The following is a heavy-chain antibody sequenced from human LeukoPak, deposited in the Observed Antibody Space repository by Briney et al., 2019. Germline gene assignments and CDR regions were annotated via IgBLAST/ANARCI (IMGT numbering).Heavy chain of an antibody. CDR2: ISAYNGNT. Sequence: ASVKVSCKASGYTFTSYGISWVRQAPGQGLEWMGWISAYNGNTNYAQKLQGRVTMTTDTSTSTAYMEQRSLRSDDTAVYYCARDALWFGELSTLDYWGQGTLVTVSS. CDR3: ARDALWFGELSTLDY. J-gene: IGHJ4*02. D-gene: IGHD3-10*01. V-gene: IGHV1-18*01. CDR1: GYTFTSYG.